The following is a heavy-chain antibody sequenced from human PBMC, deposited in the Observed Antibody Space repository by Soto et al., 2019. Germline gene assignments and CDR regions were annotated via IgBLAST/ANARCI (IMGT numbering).Heavy chain of an antibody. Sequence: EAQLLESGGGLVRPGGSLRLSCAASGITLSDSAMTWVRQAPGKGLEWISSLTGDAKTTYYADSMKGRFTVSRDISKNTFYLQMDSLRAEDTAMYFCARITRSWGQGTLVTVSS. V-gene: IGHV3-23*01. CDR2: LTGDAKTT. D-gene: IGHD3-3*01. CDR1: GITLSDSA. J-gene: IGHJ5*02. CDR3: ARITRS.